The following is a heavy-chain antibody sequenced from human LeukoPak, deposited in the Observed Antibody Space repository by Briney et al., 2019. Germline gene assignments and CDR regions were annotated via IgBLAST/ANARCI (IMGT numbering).Heavy chain of an antibody. CDR3: ARNWSPYYYDSSGYLLFDY. CDR2: IKQDGSEK. D-gene: IGHD3-22*01. Sequence: GGSLRLSCAASVFTFSSYWMSCVRQAPGKGLEWVANIKQDGSEKNYVDSVKGRFTICRDNAKNLLYLQMNSLRAEDTAVYYCARNWSPYYYDSSGYLLFDYWGQGTLVTVSS. CDR1: VFTFSSYW. J-gene: IGHJ4*02. V-gene: IGHV3-7*01.